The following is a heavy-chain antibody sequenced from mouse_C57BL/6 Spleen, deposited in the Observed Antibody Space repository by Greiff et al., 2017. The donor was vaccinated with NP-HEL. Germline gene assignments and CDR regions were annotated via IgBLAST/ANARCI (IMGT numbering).Heavy chain of an antibody. CDR1: GFSLTSYA. CDR2: IWTGGGT. CDR3: ARAGGDYYGSSYFDV. D-gene: IGHD1-1*01. Sequence: VQLQQSGPGLVAPSQSLSITCTVSGFSLTSYAISWVRQPPGKGLEWLGVIWTGGGTNYNSALKSRLSISKDNSKSQVFLKMNSLQTDDTARYYWARAGGDYYGSSYFDVWGTGTTVTVSS. V-gene: IGHV2-9-1*01. J-gene: IGHJ1*03.